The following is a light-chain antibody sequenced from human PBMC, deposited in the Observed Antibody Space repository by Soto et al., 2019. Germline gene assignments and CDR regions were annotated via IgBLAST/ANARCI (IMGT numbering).Light chain of an antibody. CDR1: QSISSL. J-gene: IGKJ4*01. V-gene: IGKV1-5*03. Sequence: DNQMTLSPSTLSASVRDRVTITCRASQSISSLLAWYQHKPGKAPKFLIYKASSLQSGVPSRFSGSGSGTEFTLAICSLQPEDFATYYCQQYNDLSTFGGGTKVDIK. CDR2: KAS. CDR3: QQYNDLST.